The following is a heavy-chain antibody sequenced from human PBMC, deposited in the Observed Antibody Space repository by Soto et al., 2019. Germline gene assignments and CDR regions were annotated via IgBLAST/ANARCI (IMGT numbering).Heavy chain of an antibody. CDR2: IRSKPNSYAT. V-gene: IGHV3-73*01. Sequence: GGSLRLSCAASGFTFSGSAMHWVRQASEKGLEWVGRIRSKPNSYATEYAASVQGRFTISRDNSKNTLYLQMNSLRAEDTAVYYCARGGDIVVVVAARGRYDAFDIWGQGTMVTVSS. CDR3: ARGGDIVVVVAARGRYDAFDI. CDR1: GFTFSGSA. D-gene: IGHD2-15*01. J-gene: IGHJ3*02.